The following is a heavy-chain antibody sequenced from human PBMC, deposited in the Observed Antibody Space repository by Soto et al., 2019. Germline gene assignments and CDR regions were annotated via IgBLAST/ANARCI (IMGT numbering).Heavy chain of an antibody. V-gene: IGHV5-51*01. Sequence: GESLKISCKGSGYSFTYYWIAWMRQMPGEGLEYMGIIYPSDSTARYSPSFQGQVTFSVDKSISTAYLQWNSLKASDTAMYYCARHGFYGDYSSNYFDPWGQGTLVTVSS. D-gene: IGHD4-17*01. CDR1: GYSFTYYW. CDR2: IYPSDSTA. J-gene: IGHJ5*02. CDR3: ARHGFYGDYSSNYFDP.